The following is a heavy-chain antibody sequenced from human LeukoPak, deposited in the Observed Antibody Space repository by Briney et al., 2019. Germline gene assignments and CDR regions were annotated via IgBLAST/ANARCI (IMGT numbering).Heavy chain of an antibody. CDR1: GFTFSSYW. V-gene: IGHV3-74*01. CDR2: INADGSTA. J-gene: IGHJ3*01. Sequence: GGSLLLSFMTSGFTFSSYWMSWVRPAPGKGRVWVSLINADGSTATYSDSVKGRFTISTDNARNTLSLQMNSLTIEDTAVYYCVVVVEPPDSDGFDVWGQGTMITVS. CDR3: VVVVEPPDSDGFDV. D-gene: IGHD1-14*01.